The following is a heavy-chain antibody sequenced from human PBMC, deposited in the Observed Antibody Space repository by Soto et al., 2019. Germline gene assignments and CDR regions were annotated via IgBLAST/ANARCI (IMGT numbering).Heavy chain of an antibody. V-gene: IGHV1-69*13. CDR1: GGTFSSYA. J-gene: IGHJ6*02. Sequence: SVKVSCKASGGTFSSYAISWVRQAPGQGLEWMGGIIPIFGTANYAQKFQGRVTITADESTSTAYMELSSLRSEDTAVYYCAWNGDKNYYYYYGMDVWGQGTTVTVSS. D-gene: IGHD1-1*01. CDR3: AWNGDKNYYYYYGMDV. CDR2: IIPIFGTA.